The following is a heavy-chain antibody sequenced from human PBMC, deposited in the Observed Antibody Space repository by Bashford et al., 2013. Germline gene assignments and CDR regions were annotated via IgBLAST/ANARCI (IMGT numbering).Heavy chain of an antibody. J-gene: IGHJ4*02. CDR3: AKEVVAACYGH. CDR1: GFTFSSYA. D-gene: IGHD2-15*01. CDR2: INHNGGGT. Sequence: SGGSLRLSCAASGFTFSSYAMSWVRQAPGKGLEWVSTINHNGGGTNYADSVRGRFTISRDDSKNTLYLQMNSLRAEDTAVYYCAKEVVAACYGHWGQGTLVTVSS. V-gene: IGHV3-23*01.